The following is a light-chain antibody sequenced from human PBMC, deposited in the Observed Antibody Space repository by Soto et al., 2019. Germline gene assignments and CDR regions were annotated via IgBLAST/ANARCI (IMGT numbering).Light chain of an antibody. CDR2: GAS. V-gene: IGKV3-20*01. CDR3: QQSDDSPGT. Sequence: IVLTQPPGTLSLSPGESATLSCRASQSISSSYLAWYQQKLGQAPRLLIYGASNRATAIPDRFSGSGSGTDFTLTISRLEPEDFAVYYCQQSDDSPGTFGQGTKVDIK. J-gene: IGKJ1*01. CDR1: QSISSSY.